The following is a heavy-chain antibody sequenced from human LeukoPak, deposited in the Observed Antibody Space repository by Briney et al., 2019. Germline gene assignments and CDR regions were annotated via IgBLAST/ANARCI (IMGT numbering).Heavy chain of an antibody. CDR3: ARELRYFDRLGVFDY. Sequence: PGGSLRLSCAASGFTFSSYAMHWVRQAPGKGLEWVAVISYDGRNRYYADSVKGRFTISRDNSKNTLYLQMNSLRAEDTAVYYCARELRYFDRLGVFDYCGQGTLVTVSS. V-gene: IGHV3-30*04. CDR1: GFTFSSYA. D-gene: IGHD3-9*01. CDR2: ISYDGRNR. J-gene: IGHJ4*02.